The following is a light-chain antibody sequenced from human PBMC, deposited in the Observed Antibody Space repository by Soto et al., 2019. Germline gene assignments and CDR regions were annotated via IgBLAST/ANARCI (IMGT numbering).Light chain of an antibody. CDR1: NIGSKS. CDR3: QVDVV. CDR2: YDS. V-gene: IGLV3-21*01. Sequence: SYELTQPPSVSVAPGKTARITCGGNNIGSKSVHWYQQKPGQAPVLVIYYDSDRPSGIPERFSGSNSGNTATLTISRVEAGDEADYYCQVDVVFGGGTKVTVL. J-gene: IGLJ2*01.